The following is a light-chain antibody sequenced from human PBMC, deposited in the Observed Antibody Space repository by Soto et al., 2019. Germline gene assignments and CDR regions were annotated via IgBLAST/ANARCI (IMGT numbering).Light chain of an antibody. CDR1: QSVNSNH. CDR2: GPS. Sequence: EIVLTQSPGTLSLSPGERATLSCRASQSVNSNHIAWYQQKPGQAPRLLIYGPSSRATGIPERFSGSGSGTDFTLSISRLEPEDFAGYFCHQFGSSPQTFGHGTKVEIK. J-gene: IGKJ1*01. CDR3: HQFGSSPQT. V-gene: IGKV3-20*01.